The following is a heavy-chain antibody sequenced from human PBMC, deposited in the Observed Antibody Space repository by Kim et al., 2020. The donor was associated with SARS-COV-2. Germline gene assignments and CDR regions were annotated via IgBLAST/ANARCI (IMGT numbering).Heavy chain of an antibody. CDR2: ISWNSGGI. CDR1: GFTFDDYA. Sequence: GGSLRLSCAASGFTFDDYAIHWVRQTPGKGLEWVSGISWNSGGIGYADSVRGRFTISRDNAKNSLYLQMNSLRAEDTALYYCAKVRTGSWTDAFDICGQGTMVTVSS. D-gene: IGHD6-13*01. CDR3: AKVRTGSWTDAFDI. J-gene: IGHJ3*02. V-gene: IGHV3-9*01.